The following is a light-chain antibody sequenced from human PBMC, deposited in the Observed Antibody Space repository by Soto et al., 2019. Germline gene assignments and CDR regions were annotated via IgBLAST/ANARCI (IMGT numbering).Light chain of an antibody. V-gene: IGKV1-39*01. Sequence: DIPMTQTPSSLAASVGDIVTITCRASQSISSYLNWYQQKPGIAPKLLIYAASSLQSGVPSTFSGSGSGTEFTLTISSLEPEDFATYCCQQRYSTPLTFGGGTKVEIK. CDR3: QQRYSTPLT. CDR2: AAS. CDR1: QSISSY. J-gene: IGKJ4*01.